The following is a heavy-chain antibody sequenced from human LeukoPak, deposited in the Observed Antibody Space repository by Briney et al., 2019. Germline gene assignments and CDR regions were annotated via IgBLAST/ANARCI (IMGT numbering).Heavy chain of an antibody. CDR1: GFTFSSYG. V-gene: IGHV3-23*01. J-gene: IGHJ6*02. CDR3: AKHPAVWGPNGMDV. Sequence: GGSLRLSRAASGFTFSSYGVHWVRQAPGKGLEWVSAISGSGGSTYYADSVKGRFTISRDNSKNTLYLQMNSLRAEDTAVYYCAKHPAVWGPNGMDVWGQGTTVTVSS. CDR2: ISGSGGST. D-gene: IGHD3-16*01.